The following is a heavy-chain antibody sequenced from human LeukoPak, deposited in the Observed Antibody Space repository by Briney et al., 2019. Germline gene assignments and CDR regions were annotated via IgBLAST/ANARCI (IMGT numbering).Heavy chain of an antibody. Sequence: PSETLSLTCAVSGGSVSTSDYYWGWIRQSPVKGLEWIGDVFYTGKTNYNPSLRGRATISIDTSKNQFSLKLTYVTAADSAVYYCARVFDSWGQGTLVTVSS. V-gene: IGHV4-39*07. CDR3: ARVFDS. J-gene: IGHJ4*02. CDR2: VFYTGKT. CDR1: GGSVSTSDYY.